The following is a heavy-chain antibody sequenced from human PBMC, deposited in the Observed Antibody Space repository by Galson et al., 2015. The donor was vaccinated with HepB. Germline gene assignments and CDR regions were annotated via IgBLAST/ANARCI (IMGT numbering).Heavy chain of an antibody. D-gene: IGHD3-10*01. J-gene: IGHJ6*03. CDR3: ARAPMVRGVIITFYYYYYMDV. V-gene: IGHV1-69*13. Sequence: SVKVSCKASGGTFSSYAISWVRQAPGQGLEWMGGIIPIFGTANYAQKFQGRVTITADESTSTAYMELSSLRSEDTAVYYCARAPMVRGVIITFYYYYYMDVWGKGTTVTVSS. CDR1: GGTFSSYA. CDR2: IIPIFGTA.